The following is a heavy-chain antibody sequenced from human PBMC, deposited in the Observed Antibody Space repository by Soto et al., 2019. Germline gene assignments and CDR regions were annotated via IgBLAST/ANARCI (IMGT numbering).Heavy chain of an antibody. CDR1: GYTFTGYY. Sequence: ASVKVSCKASGYTFTGYYMHWVRQAPGQGLEWMGWINPNSGGTNYAQKFQGWVTMTRDTSISTAYMELSRLRSDDTAVYYCARELAPIFGVVITDYYYGMDVWGQGTTVTVSS. CDR3: ARELAPIFGVVITDYYYGMDV. CDR2: INPNSGGT. J-gene: IGHJ6*02. D-gene: IGHD3-3*01. V-gene: IGHV1-2*04.